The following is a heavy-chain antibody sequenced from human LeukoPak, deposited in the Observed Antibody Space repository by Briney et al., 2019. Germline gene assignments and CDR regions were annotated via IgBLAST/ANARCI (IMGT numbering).Heavy chain of an antibody. CDR2: QTSNSDHT. Sequence: PGGSLRLSCTGSGFAFSAYAMTWVRQVPGKGLEWVSSQTSNSDHTSYADSVRGRFTMSRDNSKNSLYLQMNNLRAEDTAVYYCAKDQARYFDWLFFPVGSWGQGTLVTVSS. J-gene: IGHJ5*02. CDR1: GFAFSAYA. V-gene: IGHV3-23*01. CDR3: AKDQARYFDWLFFPVGS. D-gene: IGHD3-9*01.